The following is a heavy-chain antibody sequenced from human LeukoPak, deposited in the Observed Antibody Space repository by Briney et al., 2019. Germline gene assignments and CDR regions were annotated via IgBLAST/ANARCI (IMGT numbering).Heavy chain of an antibody. CDR1: GFTFSSYW. D-gene: IGHD5-24*01. Sequence: GGSLRLSCAASGFTFSSYWMHWVRQAPGKGLVWVSRINSDGSSTSYADSVKGRFTISRDNAKNTLYLQMNSLRAEDTAVYYCARDNGDGYVRNWFDPWGQGTLVTVSS. CDR2: INSDGSST. J-gene: IGHJ5*02. CDR3: ARDNGDGYVRNWFDP. V-gene: IGHV3-74*01.